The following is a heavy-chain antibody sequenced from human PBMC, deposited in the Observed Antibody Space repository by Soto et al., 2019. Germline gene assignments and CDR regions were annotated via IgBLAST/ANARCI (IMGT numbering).Heavy chain of an antibody. Sequence: PGGSLRLSCSASGFTFSSYAMHWVRQAPGKGLEYVSAISSNGGSTYYADSVKGRFTISRDNSKNTLYLQMSRLRAEDTAVYYCFKDTRHYYGSGSPYDYWGQGTLVTVSS. D-gene: IGHD3-10*01. CDR1: GFTFSSYA. V-gene: IGHV3-64D*06. CDR2: ISSNGGST. J-gene: IGHJ4*02. CDR3: FKDTRHYYGSGSPYDY.